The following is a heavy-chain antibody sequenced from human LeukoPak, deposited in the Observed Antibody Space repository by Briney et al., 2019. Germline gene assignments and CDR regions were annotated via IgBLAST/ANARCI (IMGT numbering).Heavy chain of an antibody. V-gene: IGHV3-30*02. CDR2: IRYDGSNE. CDR3: ASAERWIQWGYFLY. J-gene: IGHJ4*02. Sequence: PGGSLRLSCAASGFTLNNYGMHWVRQAPGKGLEWVAFIRYDGSNEGYADSVKGRFTISRDNSKNTLYLQLNSLKSEDTALYYCASAERWIQWGYFLYWGQGALVTVSS. D-gene: IGHD5-24*01. CDR1: GFTLNNYG.